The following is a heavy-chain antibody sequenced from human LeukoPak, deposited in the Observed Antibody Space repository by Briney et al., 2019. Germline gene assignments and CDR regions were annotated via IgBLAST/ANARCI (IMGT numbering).Heavy chain of an antibody. Sequence: SETLSLTCTVSGGSISSSSYYWGWIRQPPGKGREWIGSIYYSGSTYYNPSLKSRVTISVDTSKNQFSLKLSSVTAADTAAYYCARRDIVVVVAATPDAFDIWGQGTMVTVSS. CDR3: ARRDIVVVVAATPDAFDI. CDR2: IYYSGST. V-gene: IGHV4-39*01. J-gene: IGHJ3*02. CDR1: GGSISSSSYY. D-gene: IGHD2-15*01.